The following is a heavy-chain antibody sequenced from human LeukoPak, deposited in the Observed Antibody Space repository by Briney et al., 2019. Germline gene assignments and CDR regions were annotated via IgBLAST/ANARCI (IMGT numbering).Heavy chain of an antibody. CDR3: ARDLDYGEKSEDY. CDR1: GFTFINYY. CDR2: INLSGGST. D-gene: IGHD4/OR15-4a*01. Sequence: ASVKVPCKASGFTFINYYMHWVRQAPGQGLEWLGIINLSGGSTHYPQKFQDRVTMTRDTSTSTVYMELSSPRSEDTAVYYCARDLDYGEKSEDYWGQGTLVTVSS. J-gene: IGHJ4*02. V-gene: IGHV1-46*01.